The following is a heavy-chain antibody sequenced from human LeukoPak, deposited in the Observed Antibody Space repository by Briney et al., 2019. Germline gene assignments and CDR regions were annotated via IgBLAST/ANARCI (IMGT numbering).Heavy chain of an antibody. CDR3: ARAGVAARTSDFDY. CDR1: GFTFDDYG. D-gene: IGHD6-6*01. J-gene: IGHJ4*02. V-gene: IGHV3-20*04. Sequence: GGSLRLSCAASGFTFDDYGMSWVRQAPGKGLEWVSGINWNGGGTGYADSVKGRFTISRDNAKNSLYLQMNSLRAEDTALYYCARAGVAARTSDFDYWGQGTLVTVSS. CDR2: INWNGGGT.